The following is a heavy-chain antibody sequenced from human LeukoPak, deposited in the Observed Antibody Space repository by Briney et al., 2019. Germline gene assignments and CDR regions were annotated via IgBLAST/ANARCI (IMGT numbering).Heavy chain of an antibody. CDR1: GGSFSGYY. Sequence: PSETPSLTCAVYGGSFSGYYWSWIRQPPGKGLEWIGEISHSGSTNYNPSLKSRVTISVDTPKNQFSLKLSSVTAADTAVYYCARARRDDFWSGNYGMDVWGQGTTVTVSS. CDR2: ISHSGST. J-gene: IGHJ6*02. D-gene: IGHD3-3*01. V-gene: IGHV4-34*01. CDR3: ARARRDDFWSGNYGMDV.